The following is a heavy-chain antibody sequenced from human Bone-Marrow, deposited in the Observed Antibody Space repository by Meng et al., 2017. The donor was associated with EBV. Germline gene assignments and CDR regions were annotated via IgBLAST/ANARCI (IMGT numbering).Heavy chain of an antibody. CDR1: GYTFISYG. V-gene: IGHV1-18*01. J-gene: IGHJ5*02. Sequence: QVKLFQSGAEVKKPGVSVKVSCKASGYTFISYGISWVRKAPGQGLEWMGWISAYNGNTNYAQKLPGRVTMTTDTSTSTAYMELRSLRSDDTAVYYCARDFAGGRKFDPWGQGTLVTVDS. CDR2: ISAYNGNT. CDR3: ARDFAGGRKFDP. D-gene: IGHD3-10*01.